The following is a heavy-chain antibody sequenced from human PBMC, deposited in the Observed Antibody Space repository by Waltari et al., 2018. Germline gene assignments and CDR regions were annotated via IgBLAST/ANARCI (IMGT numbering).Heavy chain of an antibody. Sequence: EVPLVESGGGLVQPGGSLRLSCAASGFTFSRYWRSWVRQAPGKGLGWVANIKQDGNGKYYVDVGKGRFTISRDNARNSLYRQMNGLRAEDTAVYYCARAENNYYDLGTYWGQGTLVTVSS. V-gene: IGHV3-7*01. D-gene: IGHD3-22*01. J-gene: IGHJ4*02. CDR3: ARAENNYYDLGTY. CDR1: GFTFSRYW. CDR2: IKQDGNGK.